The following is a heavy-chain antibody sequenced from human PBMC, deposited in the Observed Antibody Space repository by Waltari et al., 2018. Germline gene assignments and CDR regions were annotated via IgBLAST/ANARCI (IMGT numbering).Heavy chain of an antibody. CDR1: GGTFSSYA. CDR2: IIPICGTA. D-gene: IGHD3-10*01. CDR3: AREDYYGSGSYPELEY. Sequence: QVQLVQSGAEVKKPGSSVKVSCKASGGTFSSYAISWVRQAPGQGLEWMGGIIPICGTANYAQKFQGRVTITADESTSTAYMELSSLRSEDTAVYYCAREDYYGSGSYPELEYGGQGTLVTGSS. J-gene: IGHJ4*02. V-gene: IGHV1-69*12.